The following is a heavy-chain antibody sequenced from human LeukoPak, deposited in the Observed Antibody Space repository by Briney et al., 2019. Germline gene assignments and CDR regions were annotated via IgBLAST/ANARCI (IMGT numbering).Heavy chain of an antibody. CDR3: ARDPVVATTGPYYYYGMDV. J-gene: IGHJ6*02. Sequence: SVEVSCKASGGTFSSYAISWVRQAPGQGLEWMGRIIPIFGIANYAQKFQGRVTITADKSTSTAYMELSSLRSEDTAVYYCARDPVVATTGPYYYYGMDVWGQGTTVTVSS. V-gene: IGHV1-69*04. CDR1: GGTFSSYA. D-gene: IGHD5-12*01. CDR2: IIPIFGIA.